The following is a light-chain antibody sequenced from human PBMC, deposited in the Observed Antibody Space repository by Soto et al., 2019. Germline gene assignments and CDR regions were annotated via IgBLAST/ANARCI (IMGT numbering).Light chain of an antibody. V-gene: IGLV1-40*01. Sequence: QSVLTQPPSVSGAPGQRVTISCSGGSSNLAAGYDVHWYQQLPGAAPKLLIYANSNRPSGVPDRFSGSKSGTSASLAITGLQAEDGADYYCQSYDSSLSAYVFGAGTKVTVL. CDR2: ANS. CDR1: SSNLAAGYD. J-gene: IGLJ1*01. CDR3: QSYDSSLSAYV.